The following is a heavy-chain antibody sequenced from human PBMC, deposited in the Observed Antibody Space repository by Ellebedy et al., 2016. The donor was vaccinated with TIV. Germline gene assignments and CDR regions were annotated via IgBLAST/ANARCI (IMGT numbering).Heavy chain of an antibody. CDR1: GGSISSGGYY. D-gene: IGHD3-22*01. V-gene: IGHV4-31*03. Sequence: LRLSCTVSGGSISSGGYYWSWIRQHPGKGLEWIGYIYYSGSTYYNPSLKSRVTISVDTSKNQFSLKLSSVTAADTAVYYCAREKKHYDSSGYYSSFDYWGQGTLVTVSS. CDR2: IYYSGST. J-gene: IGHJ4*02. CDR3: AREKKHYDSSGYYSSFDY.